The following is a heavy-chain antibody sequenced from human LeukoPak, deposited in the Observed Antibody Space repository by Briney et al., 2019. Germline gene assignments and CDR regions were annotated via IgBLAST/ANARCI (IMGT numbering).Heavy chain of an antibody. Sequence: ASVKVSCKASGYTFTIYYISWVRQAPGQGLEWMGWISAYNGNTEYAQKFQGRVTMTTDTSTSTAYMELRGLRYDDTAVYYCARSMGGDYGMDVWGKGTTVTVSS. CDR3: ARSMGGDYGMDV. CDR2: ISAYNGNT. D-gene: IGHD2-21*01. J-gene: IGHJ6*04. CDR1: GYTFTIYY. V-gene: IGHV1-18*04.